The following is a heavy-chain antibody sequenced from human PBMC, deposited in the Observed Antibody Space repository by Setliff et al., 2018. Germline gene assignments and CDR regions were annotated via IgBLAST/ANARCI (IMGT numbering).Heavy chain of an antibody. CDR2: IYYNGKA. V-gene: IGHV4-39*07. CDR1: GASIDNNNYY. CDR3: ARVTVITPRVFDP. Sequence: KPSETLSLTCSVSGASIDNNNYYWGWIRQPPGKGLEWIGTIYYNGKALYSPSLKSRVIISLDTSKTQFSLSLSSVSAADTAVYFCARVTVITPRVFDPWGQGTLVTVSS. D-gene: IGHD4-17*01. J-gene: IGHJ5*02.